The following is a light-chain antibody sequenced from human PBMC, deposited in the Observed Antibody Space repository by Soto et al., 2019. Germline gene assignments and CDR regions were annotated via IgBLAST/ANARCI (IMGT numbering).Light chain of an antibody. CDR3: SSFSSAIAFV. V-gene: IGLV2-14*01. CDR2: EVT. Sequence: QPALTQPASVSASPGQSITISCTGTSSDIGAYNYISWYQQHPGKAPKLMIYEVTNRPSGISNRFSGSRSGNTASLSISGLQAEDEADYYCSSFSSAIAFVFGTGTKVTVL. J-gene: IGLJ1*01. CDR1: SSDIGAYNY.